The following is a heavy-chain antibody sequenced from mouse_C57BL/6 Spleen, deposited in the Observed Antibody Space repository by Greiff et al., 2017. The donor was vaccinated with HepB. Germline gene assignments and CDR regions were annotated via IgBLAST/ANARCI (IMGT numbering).Heavy chain of an antibody. Sequence: DVKLVESGGDLVKPGGSLKLSCAASGFTFSSYGMSWVRQTPDKRLEWVATISSGGSYTYYPDSVKGRFTISRDNAKNTLYLQMSSLKSEDTAMYYCARLTYYYGSSYDYFDYWGQGTTLTVSS. D-gene: IGHD1-1*01. V-gene: IGHV5-6*02. CDR2: ISSGGSYT. CDR1: GFTFSSYG. CDR3: ARLTYYYGSSYDYFDY. J-gene: IGHJ2*01.